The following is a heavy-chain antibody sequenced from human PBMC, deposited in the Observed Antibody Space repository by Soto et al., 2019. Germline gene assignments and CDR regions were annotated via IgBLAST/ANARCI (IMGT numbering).Heavy chain of an antibody. CDR1: GFSLTTSGVG. V-gene: IGHV2-5*02. CDR3: AEHLYYGLGSYSFDF. D-gene: IGHD3-10*01. Sequence: QITLKESGPTLVRPTQTLTLTCTFSGFSLTTSGVGVGWIRQPPGKALEWLAVIYWDDDKRYSSSLKSRLTITKDTSKNQVVLTMTNIDPVDAAAYYCAEHLYYGLGSYSFDFWGQGTLVTVSS. J-gene: IGHJ4*02. CDR2: IYWDDDK.